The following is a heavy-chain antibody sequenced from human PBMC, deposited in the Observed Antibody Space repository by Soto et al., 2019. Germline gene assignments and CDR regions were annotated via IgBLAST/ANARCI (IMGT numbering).Heavy chain of an antibody. J-gene: IGHJ4*02. D-gene: IGHD2-8*01. V-gene: IGHV4-38-2*02. CDR3: ARDSPKIILMTTTL. CDR2: LSHSENT. CDR1: GYSISRGYY. Sequence: SETLSLTCAVSGYSISRGYYWGWIRQPPGKGLEWVGILSHSENTYYVNPSLKRRVTISVDTSENQFSLKLNSVTAADTAVYYCARDSPKIILMTTTLRGPRTLVTVS.